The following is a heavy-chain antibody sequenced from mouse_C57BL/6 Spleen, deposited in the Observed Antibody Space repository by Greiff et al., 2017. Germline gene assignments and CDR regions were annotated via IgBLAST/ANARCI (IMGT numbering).Heavy chain of an antibody. CDR1: GFSLTSYG. Sequence: QVQLKESGPGLVAPSQSLSITCTVSGFSLTSYGVHWVRQPPGQGLEWLVVIWSDGSTTYNSALKSRLSISKDNSKSQVFLKMNSLHTDDTAMYYCARHGDDYDQGAMDDWGQGTSVTVSS. V-gene: IGHV2-6-1*01. D-gene: IGHD2-4*01. CDR2: IWSDGST. CDR3: ARHGDDYDQGAMDD. J-gene: IGHJ4*01.